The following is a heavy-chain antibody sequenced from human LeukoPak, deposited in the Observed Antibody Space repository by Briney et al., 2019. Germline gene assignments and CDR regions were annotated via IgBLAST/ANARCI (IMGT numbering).Heavy chain of an antibody. J-gene: IGHJ4*02. D-gene: IGHD6-13*01. CDR3: ARGLRYSSNPYYFDY. V-gene: IGHV3-53*01. CDR2: IYSGGST. Sequence: GGSLRLSCAASGFTFSSYGMSWVRQAPGKGLEWVSVIYSGGSTYYADSVKGRFTISRDNSKNTLYLQMNSLRAEDTAVYYCARGLRYSSNPYYFDYWGQGTLVTVSS. CDR1: GFTFSSYG.